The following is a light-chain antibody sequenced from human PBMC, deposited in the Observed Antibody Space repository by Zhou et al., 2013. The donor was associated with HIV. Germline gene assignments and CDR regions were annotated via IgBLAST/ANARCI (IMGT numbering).Light chain of an antibody. V-gene: IGKV1-33*01. J-gene: IGKJ5*01. CDR1: QDITNY. CDR2: DAS. CDR3: QQYDNLPIT. Sequence: DIQMTQSPSSLSTSVGDRVTITCQASQDITNYLNWYQQKPGKAPQLLIYDASNLETGVPSRFSGSGSGTDFTLTISSLQPEDIATYYCQQYDNLPITFGQGTRLEIK.